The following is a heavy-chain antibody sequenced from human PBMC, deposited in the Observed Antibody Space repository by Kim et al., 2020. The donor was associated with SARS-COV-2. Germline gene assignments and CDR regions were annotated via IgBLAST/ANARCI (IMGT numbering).Heavy chain of an antibody. Sequence: PGGSLRLSCEGSGYIFSHYWMHWVRQAPGKGLEWVSRISSDGSFTGYAESVKGRFAISRDNAKNTLYLNMNGLRAEDTAVYYCAHFGFDWLLSLWGPGTLVTVSS. J-gene: IGHJ4*02. CDR2: ISSDGSFT. CDR1: GYIFSHYW. D-gene: IGHD3-9*01. V-gene: IGHV3-74*01. CDR3: AHFGFDWLLSL.